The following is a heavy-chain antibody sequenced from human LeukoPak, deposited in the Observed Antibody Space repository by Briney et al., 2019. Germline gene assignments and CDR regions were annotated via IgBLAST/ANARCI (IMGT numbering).Heavy chain of an antibody. CDR1: GGSISSGGYY. D-gene: IGHD3-10*01. J-gene: IGHJ2*01. CDR2: IYYSGST. V-gene: IGHV4-31*03. CDR3: ARASDTLMVRGVPLSRWYFDL. Sequence: PSQTLSLTCTVSGGSISSGGYYWSWIRQHPGKGLEWIGYIYYSGSTYYNPSLKSRVTISVDTSKNQFSLKLSSVTAADTAVYYCARASDTLMVRGVPLSRWYFDLWGRGTLVTVSS.